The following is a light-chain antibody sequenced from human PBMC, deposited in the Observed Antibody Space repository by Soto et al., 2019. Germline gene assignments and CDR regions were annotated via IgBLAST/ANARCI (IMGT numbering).Light chain of an antibody. J-gene: IGKJ5*01. CDR3: HQRNK. CDR1: QFLSSY. CDR2: DTS. V-gene: IGKV3-11*01. Sequence: EFVLTRAPATLSLAQGQRATLSCRASQFLSSYLAWYQQKPGQPPRLLIYDTSNRATGIPARFSGSRSGTDFTLTIRSLEPEDFGVYFCHQRNKFGQGTRLEIK.